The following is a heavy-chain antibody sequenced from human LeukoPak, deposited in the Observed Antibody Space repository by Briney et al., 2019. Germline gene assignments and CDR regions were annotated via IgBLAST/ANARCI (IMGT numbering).Heavy chain of an antibody. J-gene: IGHJ6*02. CDR1: GFTFDDYA. D-gene: IGHD6-19*01. V-gene: IGHV3-9*01. Sequence: GRSLRLSCAASGFTFDDYAMFWVRQAPGKGQEWVSGISWDSRNIGYAASVEGRFTTSRDNGKNSLYLQMNSLRPDDTALYYCARGNRDSSGFYFYYGMDVWGPGSTVTVSS. CDR3: ARGNRDSSGFYFYYGMDV. CDR2: ISWDSRNI.